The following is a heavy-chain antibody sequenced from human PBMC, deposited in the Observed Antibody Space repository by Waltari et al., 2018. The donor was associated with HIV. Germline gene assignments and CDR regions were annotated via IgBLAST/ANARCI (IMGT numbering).Heavy chain of an antibody. CDR3: AKGRGSWYLDY. CDR1: GFTFSCYA. V-gene: IGHV3-23*04. Sequence: EVQLVESGGGLVQTGGSLRLYCAASGFTFSCYAMSCVRQAPGKGLEWVSAISGSGGSTYYADSVKGRFTISRDNSKNTLYLQMNSLRAEDTAVYYCAKGRGSWYLDYWGQGTLVTVSS. CDR2: ISGSGGST. J-gene: IGHJ4*02. D-gene: IGHD6-13*01.